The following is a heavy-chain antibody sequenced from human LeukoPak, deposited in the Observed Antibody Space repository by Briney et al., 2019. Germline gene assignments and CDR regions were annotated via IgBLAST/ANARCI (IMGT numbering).Heavy chain of an antibody. V-gene: IGHV3-53*01. CDR1: GFTFSSYW. CDR3: VGGHDLEFEF. D-gene: IGHD4-23*01. J-gene: IGHJ5*01. Sequence: GVLRLSCAASGFTFSSYWMTWVRQAPGKGLEWVSMIYAGGNTYYRDSVKGRFTISRDSSKNTVFLHMSGLRDDDTAVYYCVGGHDLEFEFWGQGTLVTVSS. CDR2: IYAGGNT.